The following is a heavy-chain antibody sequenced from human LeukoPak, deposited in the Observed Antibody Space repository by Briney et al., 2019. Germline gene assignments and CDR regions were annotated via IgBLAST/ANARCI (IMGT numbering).Heavy chain of an antibody. D-gene: IGHD2-15*01. CDR2: ISSSSSYI. CDR1: GFTFSSYS. Sequence: GGSLRLSCAASGFTFSSYSMNWVRQAPGKGLEWVSSISSSSSYIYYADSVKGRFTISRDNAKNSLYLQMNSLRAEDTAVYYCARGVMTTPDAFDIWGLGTMVTVSS. V-gene: IGHV3-21*01. CDR3: ARGVMTTPDAFDI. J-gene: IGHJ3*02.